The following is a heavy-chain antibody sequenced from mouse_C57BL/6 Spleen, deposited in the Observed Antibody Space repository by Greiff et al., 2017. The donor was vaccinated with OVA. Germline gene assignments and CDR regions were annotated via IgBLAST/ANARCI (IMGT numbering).Heavy chain of an antibody. Sequence: QVQLQQPGAELVRPGSSVKLSCKASGYTFTSYWMHWVKQRPIQGLEWIGNIDPSDSETHYNQKFKDKATLTVDKSSSTAYMQLSSLTSEDSAVYYCARGTTVDYFDYWGKGTTLTVSS. CDR2: IDPSDSET. D-gene: IGHD1-1*01. J-gene: IGHJ2*01. V-gene: IGHV1-52*01. CDR1: GYTFTSYW. CDR3: ARGTTVDYFDY.